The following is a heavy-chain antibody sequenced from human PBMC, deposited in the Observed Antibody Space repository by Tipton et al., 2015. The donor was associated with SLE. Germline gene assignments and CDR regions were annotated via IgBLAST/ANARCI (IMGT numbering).Heavy chain of an antibody. CDR2: ISHTGSP. CDR3: ARIQVLYYYNSGTYVFDL. D-gene: IGHD3-10*01. Sequence: TLSLTCAVYGGSFRGYSWGWVRQAPGKGLEWIGEISHTGSPNYNPSLKGRVTISLDTSKKQLSLTLNSVTAADTALYFCARIQVLYYYNSGTYVFDLWGQGTLVTVSS. J-gene: IGHJ4*02. CDR1: GGSFRGYS. V-gene: IGHV4-34*01.